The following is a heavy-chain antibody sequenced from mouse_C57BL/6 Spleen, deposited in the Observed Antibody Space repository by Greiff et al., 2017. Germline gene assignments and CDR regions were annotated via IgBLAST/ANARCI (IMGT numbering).Heavy chain of an antibody. CDR1: GYTFTSYW. D-gene: IGHD2-1*01. J-gene: IGHJ3*01. CDR2: IHPNSGST. Sequence: QVHVKQPGAELVKPGASVKLSCKASGYTFTSYWMHWVKQRPGQGLEWIGMIHPNSGSTNYNEKFKSKATLTVDKSSSTAYMQLSSLTSEDSAVYYCARSGNYPAWFAYWGQGTLVTVSA. V-gene: IGHV1-64*01. CDR3: ARSGNYPAWFAY.